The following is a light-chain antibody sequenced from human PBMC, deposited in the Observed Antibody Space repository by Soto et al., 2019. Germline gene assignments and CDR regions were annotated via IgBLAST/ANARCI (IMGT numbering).Light chain of an antibody. V-gene: IGKV1-9*01. CDR2: ESS. CDR3: QQYNSYSWT. Sequence: IQLTQSPSSLSASVGDRVTITCRASQGISTLLAWYQQKPGKAPKVLIYESSLLQSGVPSRFSGSGSGTEFTLTISSLQPDDFATYYCQQYNSYSWTFGQGTKVDIK. J-gene: IGKJ1*01. CDR1: QGISTL.